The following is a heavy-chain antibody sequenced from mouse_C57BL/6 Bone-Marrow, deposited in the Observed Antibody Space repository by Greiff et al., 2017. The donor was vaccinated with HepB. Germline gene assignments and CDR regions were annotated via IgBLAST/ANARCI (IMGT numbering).Heavy chain of an antibody. J-gene: IGHJ2*01. D-gene: IGHD2-5*01. Sequence: EVQLQESGPGMVKPSQSLSLTCTVTGYSITSGYDWHWIRHFPGNKLEWMGYISYSGSTNYNPSLKSRISITHDTSKNHFFLKLNSVTTEDTATYYCARGSNYVDFDYWGQGTTLTVSS. CDR1: GYSITSGYD. CDR2: ISYSGST. CDR3: ARGSNYVDFDY. V-gene: IGHV3-1*01.